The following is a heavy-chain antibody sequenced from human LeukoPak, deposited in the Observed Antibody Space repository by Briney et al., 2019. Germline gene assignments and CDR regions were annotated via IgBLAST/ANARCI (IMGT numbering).Heavy chain of an antibody. V-gene: IGHV3-21*01. J-gene: IGHJ4*02. CDR3: ASSVPATKIFDY. CDR1: GFTFISCS. D-gene: IGHD6-19*01. CDR2: ISSYSTSI. Sequence: GGSLRLSCAASGFTFISCSMNWVRQAPGKGLEWVSSISSYSTSIYYADSLKGRFTVSRDNAKNSLYLQMNSLRAEDTAVYYCASSVPATKIFDYWGQGTLVTVSS.